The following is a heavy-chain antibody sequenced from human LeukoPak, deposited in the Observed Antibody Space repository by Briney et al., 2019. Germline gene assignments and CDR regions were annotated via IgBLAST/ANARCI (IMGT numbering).Heavy chain of an antibody. CDR2: INHSGST. D-gene: IGHD2-15*01. Sequence: SETLSLTCAVYGGSFSGYYWSWIRQPPGKGLEWIGEINHSGSTNYNPSLKSRVTISVDTSKNQFSLKLSSVTAADTAVYYCARGATTGGNSFDYWGQGTLVTVSS. CDR3: ARGATTGGNSFDY. J-gene: IGHJ4*02. CDR1: GGSFSGYY. V-gene: IGHV4-34*09.